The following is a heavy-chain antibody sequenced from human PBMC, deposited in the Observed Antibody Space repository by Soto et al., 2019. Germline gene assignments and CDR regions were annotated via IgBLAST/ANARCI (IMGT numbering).Heavy chain of an antibody. CDR1: GFTFSDYG. CDR3: ARDSVRFLEHFSKDYFDY. Sequence: QVHLVESGGGVVQPGGSLRPSCAGSGFTFSDYGMHWVRQAPGKGLAWVAVLWYDGSGEYYTDSVMGRFTISRVNSKNTLYLQMNNLRDEDTGVYYCARDSVRFLEHFSKDYFDYWGQGTRVTVSS. J-gene: IGHJ4*02. CDR2: LWYDGSGE. D-gene: IGHD3-3*01. V-gene: IGHV3-33*08.